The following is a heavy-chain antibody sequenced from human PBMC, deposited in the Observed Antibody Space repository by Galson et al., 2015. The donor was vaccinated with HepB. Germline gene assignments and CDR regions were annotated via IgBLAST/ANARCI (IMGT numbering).Heavy chain of an antibody. D-gene: IGHD3-3*01. CDR3: ARVLTYYDFGSGYYKGEVGFDY. CDR1: GFTFSSYW. J-gene: IGHJ4*02. Sequence: SLRLSCAASGFTFSSYWMSWVRQAPGKGLEWVANIKQDGSEKYYVDSVKGRFTISRDNAKNSLYLQMNSLRAEDTAVYYCARVLTYYDFGSGYYKGEVGFDYWGQGTLVTVSS. V-gene: IGHV3-7*03. CDR2: IKQDGSEK.